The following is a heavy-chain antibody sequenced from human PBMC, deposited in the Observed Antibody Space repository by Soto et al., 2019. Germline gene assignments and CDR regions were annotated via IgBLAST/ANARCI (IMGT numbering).Heavy chain of an antibody. CDR1: GFTFSSYG. Sequence: GGSLRLSCAASGFTFSSYGMHWVRQAPGKGLEWVAVISYDGSNKYYADSVKGRFTISRDNSKNTLYLQMNSLRAEDTAVYYCAKENFQNYYDSSGYSDYWGQGTLVTVSS. D-gene: IGHD3-22*01. CDR3: AKENFQNYYDSSGYSDY. J-gene: IGHJ4*02. V-gene: IGHV3-30*18. CDR2: ISYDGSNK.